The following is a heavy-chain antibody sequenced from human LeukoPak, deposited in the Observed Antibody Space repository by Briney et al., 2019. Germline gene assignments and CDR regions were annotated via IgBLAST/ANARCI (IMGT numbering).Heavy chain of an antibody. CDR3: ARDPVGATSPGQFDY. D-gene: IGHD1-26*01. V-gene: IGHV1-18*01. J-gene: IGHJ4*02. CDR1: GYTFTSYG. Sequence: ASVKVSCKASGYTFTSYGISWVRQAPGQGLEWMGSISAYNGNTNYAQKLQGRVTMTTDTSTSTAYMELRSLRSDDTAVYYCARDPVGATSPGQFDYWGQGTLVTVSS. CDR2: ISAYNGNT.